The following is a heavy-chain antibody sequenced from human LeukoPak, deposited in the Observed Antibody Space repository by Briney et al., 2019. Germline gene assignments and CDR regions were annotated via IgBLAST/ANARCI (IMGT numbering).Heavy chain of an antibody. Sequence: PGGSLRLSCAASGFTFSSYPLHWVRQAPGKGLEWVTLISYDGSKIYYAGSVKGRFTISRDNSKNTLYLQMNSLRAEDTAVYYCARESGWGLPHAFDFWGQGTMVTVSS. CDR3: ARESGWGLPHAFDF. V-gene: IGHV3-30-3*01. CDR1: GFTFSSYP. CDR2: ISYDGSKI. D-gene: IGHD3-3*01. J-gene: IGHJ3*01.